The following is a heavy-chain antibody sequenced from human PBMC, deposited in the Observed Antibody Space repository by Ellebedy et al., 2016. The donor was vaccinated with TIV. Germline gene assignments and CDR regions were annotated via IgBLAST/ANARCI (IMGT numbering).Heavy chain of an antibody. CDR2: TRNKANSYTT. J-gene: IGHJ4*02. Sequence: GESLKISXAASGFTFSDHYMDWVRQAPGKGLEWVGRTRNKANSYTTEYAASVKGRFTISRDDSKNSLYLQMNSLKTEDTAVYYCATSCYAGGIAAGPFDYWGQGTLVTVSS. CDR1: GFTFSDHY. CDR3: ATSCYAGGIAAGPFDY. D-gene: IGHD2-2*01. V-gene: IGHV3-72*01.